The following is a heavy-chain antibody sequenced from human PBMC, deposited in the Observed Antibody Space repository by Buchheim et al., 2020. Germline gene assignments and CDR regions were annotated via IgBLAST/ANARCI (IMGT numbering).Heavy chain of an antibody. CDR1: GFTFSSYG. D-gene: IGHD3-16*01. CDR3: ARESTFYYYGMDV. CDR2: ISYDGSNK. J-gene: IGHJ6*02. Sequence: QVQLVESGGGVVQPGRSLRLSCAASGFTFSSYGMHWVRQAPGKGLEWVAVISYDGSNKYYADSVKGRFTISRDNSKNTLYLQMNSLRAEDTAVYYCARESTFYYYGMDVWGQGTT. V-gene: IGHV3-30*03.